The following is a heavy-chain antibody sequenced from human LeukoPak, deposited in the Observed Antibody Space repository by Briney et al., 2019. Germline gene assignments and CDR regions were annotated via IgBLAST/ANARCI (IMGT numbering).Heavy chain of an antibody. CDR3: AGGDSSGWYFDY. V-gene: IGHV3-20*04. CDR2: IIWIGGST. D-gene: IGHD6-19*01. Sequence: GSLRLSCAASGFIFEEHGMSWVRQVPGKGLEWVAGIIWIGGSTGYAESAKGRFTISRDNAKNSLYLQMNSLRAEDTALYYCAGGDSSGWYFDYWGQGILVAVSS. CDR1: GFIFEEHG. J-gene: IGHJ4*02.